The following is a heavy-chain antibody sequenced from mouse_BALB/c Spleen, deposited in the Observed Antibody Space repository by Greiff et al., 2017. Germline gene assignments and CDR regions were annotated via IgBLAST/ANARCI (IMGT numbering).Heavy chain of an antibody. J-gene: IGHJ3*01. Sequence: EVKLVESGGDLAKPGGSLKLSCAASGFTFSSYGMSWVRQTPDKRLEWVATISSGGSYTYYPDSVKGRFTISRDNAKNTLYLQMSSLKSEDTAMYYSAREGDRSEELAYWGQGTLVTVSA. D-gene: IGHD2-14*01. CDR2: ISSGGSYT. CDR3: AREGDRSEELAY. V-gene: IGHV5-6*02. CDR1: GFTFSSYG.